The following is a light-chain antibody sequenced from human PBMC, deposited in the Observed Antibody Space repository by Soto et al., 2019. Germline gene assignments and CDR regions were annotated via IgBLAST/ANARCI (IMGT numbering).Light chain of an antibody. CDR1: QSVGRNY. CDR3: QQYGSSPYT. CDR2: GAS. J-gene: IGKJ2*01. Sequence: EIVLTQSPGTLSLSPGERVTLSCRASQSVGRNYLAWYQQKPGQAPRLLIHGASTRATGIPDRFSGSGSGTDFIFTISRLEPEDFAVYYCQQYGSSPYTFGQGTKLEIK. V-gene: IGKV3-20*01.